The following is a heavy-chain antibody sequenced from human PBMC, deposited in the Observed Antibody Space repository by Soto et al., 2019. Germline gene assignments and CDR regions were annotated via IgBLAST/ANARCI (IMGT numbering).Heavy chain of an antibody. J-gene: IGHJ4*02. CDR3: ARDSTSWFLFDT. Sequence: PSETLSLTGSVSGDSSAAYYWNWIRQPPGKPLEWIGYFHNDKSTTYNPSLKSRASISVDSSKRQVSLKISSVTAADTAVYYCARDSTSWFLFDTWGQGVLVTVSS. CDR1: GDSSAAYY. CDR2: FHNDKST. D-gene: IGHD2-2*01. V-gene: IGHV4-59*01.